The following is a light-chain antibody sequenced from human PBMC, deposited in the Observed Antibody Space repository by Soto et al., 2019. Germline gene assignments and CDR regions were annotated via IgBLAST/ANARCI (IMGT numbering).Light chain of an antibody. CDR2: GAS. CDR3: LQTYNLPRT. Sequence: DIQMTQSPSSVSASVGDRLTITCRASLTIGDSLSWFQQKAGKPPTLLIYGASALQSGVPARFSGSGSGTDFTLTISNMQREDFATYYCLQTYNLPRTFGQGTKVEFK. J-gene: IGKJ1*01. V-gene: IGKV1-39*01. CDR1: LTIGDS.